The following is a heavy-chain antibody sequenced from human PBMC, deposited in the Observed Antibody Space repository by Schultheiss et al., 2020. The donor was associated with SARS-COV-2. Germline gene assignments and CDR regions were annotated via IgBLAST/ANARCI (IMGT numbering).Heavy chain of an antibody. D-gene: IGHD3-22*01. Sequence: GESLKISCAASAFTLSSYGMHWVRQAPGKGLEWVAVIWYDGSNKYYADSVKGRFTISRDNSKNTLYLQMNSLRAEDTAVYYCAKSSAFDYWGQGTLVTVSS. V-gene: IGHV3-30*02. CDR2: IWYDGSNK. CDR3: AKSSAFDY. CDR1: AFTLSSYG. J-gene: IGHJ4*02.